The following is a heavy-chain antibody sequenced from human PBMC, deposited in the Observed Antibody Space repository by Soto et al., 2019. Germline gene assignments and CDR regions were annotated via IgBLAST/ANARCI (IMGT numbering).Heavy chain of an antibody. CDR3: ARRYGYSFDY. CDR2: IYYSGST. D-gene: IGHD1-1*01. V-gene: IGHV4-59*08. Sequence: QVQLQESGPGLVKPSETLSLTCTVSGGSISSYYWSWIRQPPGKGLEWIGDIYYSGSTNYNPSLKSRVTISVDTSENQFSLKLSSVTAADTAVYYCARRYGYSFDYWGQGTLVTVSS. CDR1: GGSISSYY. J-gene: IGHJ4*02.